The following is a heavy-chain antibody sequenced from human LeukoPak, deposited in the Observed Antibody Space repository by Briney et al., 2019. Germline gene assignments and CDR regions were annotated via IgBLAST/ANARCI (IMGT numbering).Heavy chain of an antibody. D-gene: IGHD5-18*01. CDR3: AREGHVDTVFDI. CDR2: IIPIFGTA. Sequence: SVKVSCKASGGTFSSYAISWVRQAPGQGLEWIGGIIPIFGTANYAQKFQGRVTITADESTSTAYMELSSPRSEDTAVYYCAREGHVDTVFDIWGQGTMVTVSS. V-gene: IGHV1-69*13. CDR1: GGTFSSYA. J-gene: IGHJ3*02.